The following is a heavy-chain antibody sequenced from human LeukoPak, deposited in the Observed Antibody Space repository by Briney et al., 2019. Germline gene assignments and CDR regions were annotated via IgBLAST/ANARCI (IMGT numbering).Heavy chain of an antibody. Sequence: ASVKVSCKASGYTFTGYYMHWVRQAPGQGLDWMGRINPNSGGTNYAQKFQGRVTMTRDTSISTAYMELSRLRSDDTAVYYCAGIMAGYYYYYYGMDVWGQGTTVTVSS. CDR2: INPNSGGT. J-gene: IGHJ6*02. D-gene: IGHD2-8*01. V-gene: IGHV1-2*06. CDR1: GYTFTGYY. CDR3: AGIMAGYYYYYYGMDV.